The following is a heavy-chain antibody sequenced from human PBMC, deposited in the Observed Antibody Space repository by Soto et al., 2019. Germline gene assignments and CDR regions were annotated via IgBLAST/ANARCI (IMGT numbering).Heavy chain of an antibody. CDR3: ARFSGGSYNTYYFYYGMDV. J-gene: IGHJ6*02. D-gene: IGHD2-15*01. CDR1: GYPFTSHD. V-gene: IGHV1-18*01. CDR2: ISAYNGNT. Sequence: GASVKVSCKASGYPFTSHDINWVRQAPGQGLDWMGWISAYNGNTKYAQDLQGRVTMTTDTSTSTAYMELRSLRSDDTAMYYCARFSGGSYNTYYFYYGMDVRGQGTTVTVSS.